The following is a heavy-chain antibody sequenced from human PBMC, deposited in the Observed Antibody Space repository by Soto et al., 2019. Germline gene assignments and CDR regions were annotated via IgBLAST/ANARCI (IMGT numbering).Heavy chain of an antibody. J-gene: IGHJ5*02. V-gene: IGHV1-8*01. CDR3: ARGVKYGAYSRWFDP. D-gene: IGHD4-17*01. CDR2: MNPNSGNT. CDR1: GYTFTSYD. Sequence: QVQLVQSGAEVKKPGASVKVSCKASGYTFTSYDINWVRQATGQGLEYLGWMNPNSGNTGYVQKFQGRVTMPWDSPXXTAYMELSSLRSEDTAVYFCARGVKYGAYSRWFDPWGQGTLVTVSS.